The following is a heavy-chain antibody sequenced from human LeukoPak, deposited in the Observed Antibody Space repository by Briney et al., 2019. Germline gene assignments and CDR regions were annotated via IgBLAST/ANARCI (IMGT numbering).Heavy chain of an antibody. CDR2: ISSSGSTI. J-gene: IGHJ4*02. CDR3: AKDLSLYFGESDY. CDR1: GFTFSSYE. Sequence: PGGSLRLSCAASGFTFSSYEMNWVRQAPGKGLEWVSYISSSGSTIYYADSVKGRFTISRDNAKNSLYLQMNSLRPEDTALYYCAKDLSLYFGESDYWGQGTLVTVSS. D-gene: IGHD3-10*01. V-gene: IGHV3-48*03.